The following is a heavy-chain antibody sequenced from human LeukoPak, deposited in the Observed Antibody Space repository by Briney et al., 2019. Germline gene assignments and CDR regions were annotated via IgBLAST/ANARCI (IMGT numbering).Heavy chain of an antibody. CDR1: GGSISSSSYY. V-gene: IGHV3-11*01. D-gene: IGHD6-19*01. J-gene: IGHJ5*02. CDR2: ISSSGSTI. CDR3: ARDQAGQWTAWFDP. Sequence: LSLTCTVSGGSISSSSYYWGWIRQPPGKGLEWVSYISSSGSTIYYADSVKGRFTISRDNAKNSLYLQMNSLRAEDTAVYYCARDQAGQWTAWFDPWGQGTLVTVSS.